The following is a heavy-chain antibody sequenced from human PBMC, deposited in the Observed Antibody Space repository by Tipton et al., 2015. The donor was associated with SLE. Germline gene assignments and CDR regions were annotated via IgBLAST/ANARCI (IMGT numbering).Heavy chain of an antibody. CDR2: IYNSGST. V-gene: IGHV4-59*01. CDR1: GGSISSYY. J-gene: IGHJ6*02. Sequence: TLSLTCSISGGSISSYYWTWIRQPPGKGLEWIGNIYNSGSTNYNPSLKSRVTISLDTSKNQFSLKLSSVTAADTAVYYCARDPAVYYYDSRRTLKYYYHSLDVWGQGTTVTVSS. D-gene: IGHD3-22*01. CDR3: ARDPAVYYYDSRRTLKYYYHSLDV.